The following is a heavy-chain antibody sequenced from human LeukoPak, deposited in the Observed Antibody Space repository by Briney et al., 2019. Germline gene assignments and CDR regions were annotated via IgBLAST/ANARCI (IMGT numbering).Heavy chain of an antibody. CDR1: GFTFSSHS. J-gene: IGHJ1*01. V-gene: IGHV3-21*01. Sequence: GGSLRLSCAASGFTFSSHSMNWVRQAPGKGLEWVSSISSSSSYIYYADSVKDRFTISRDNARNSLYLQMNSLRAGDTAVYYCARDLEGSSWYDAEYFQHWGQGTLVTVSS. CDR2: ISSSSSYI. CDR3: ARDLEGSSWYDAEYFQH. D-gene: IGHD6-13*01.